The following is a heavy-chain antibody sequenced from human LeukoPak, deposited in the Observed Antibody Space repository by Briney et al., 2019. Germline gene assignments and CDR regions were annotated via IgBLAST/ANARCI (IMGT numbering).Heavy chain of an antibody. CDR1: GFTFSNAW. CDR2: IISGGST. Sequence: PGGSLRLSCAASGFTFSNAWMSWVRQAPGKGLEWVSGIISGGSTYYADSVKGRFTISRDNSKSTLHLQMNSLRAEDRAVYYCAKEYYSGLYDYWGQGTLVTVSS. J-gene: IGHJ4*02. V-gene: IGHV3-53*01. D-gene: IGHD5-12*01. CDR3: AKEYYSGLYDY.